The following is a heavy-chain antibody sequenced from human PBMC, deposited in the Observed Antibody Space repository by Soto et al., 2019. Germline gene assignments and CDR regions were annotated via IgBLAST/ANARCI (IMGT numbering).Heavy chain of an antibody. J-gene: IGHJ2*01. Sequence: QVELVQSGAEVKKPGSSVKVSCQASEDTFRNYAISWVRQAPGQGLEWMGGIIPIFGTANYAQKCQGRVTITAETSANTVYVELSSLRSEDTAVYYCASTKYDSSAYYYLYLGLLCRGTLVTVSS. CDR3: ASTKYDSSAYYYLYLGL. CDR1: EDTFRNYA. D-gene: IGHD3-22*01. CDR2: IIPIFGTA. V-gene: IGHV1-69*06.